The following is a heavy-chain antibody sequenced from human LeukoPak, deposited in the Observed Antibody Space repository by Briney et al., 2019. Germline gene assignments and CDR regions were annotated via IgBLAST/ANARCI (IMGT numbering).Heavy chain of an antibody. D-gene: IGHD5-24*01. CDR1: GGSISSSTYY. V-gene: IGHV4-39*01. CDR3: ARHNYKAGVV. J-gene: IGHJ6*02. Sequence: LSEALSLTCTVSGGSISSSTYYWGWIRQPPGKGLEWIGSIYYSGRAYYNPSLKSRATISVDTSKSQFSLKLSSVTAADTAVYYCARHNYKAGVVWGQGTTVTVS. CDR2: IYYSGRA.